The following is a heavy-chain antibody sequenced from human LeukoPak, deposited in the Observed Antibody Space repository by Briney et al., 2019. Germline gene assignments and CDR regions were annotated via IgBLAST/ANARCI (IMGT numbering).Heavy chain of an antibody. CDR3: AGPWDQVGFDP. D-gene: IGHD1-26*01. J-gene: IGHJ5*02. CDR2: IYPKTGGT. V-gene: IGHV1-2*02. Sequence: ASVKVSCKASGYTFTGYYLHWVRQAPGQGLEWMGWIYPKTGGTSYAQKFQGRVTMTRDTSISTAYMELIGLRSDDTAVYYCAGPWDQVGFDPWGQGTLVAVSS. CDR1: GYTFTGYY.